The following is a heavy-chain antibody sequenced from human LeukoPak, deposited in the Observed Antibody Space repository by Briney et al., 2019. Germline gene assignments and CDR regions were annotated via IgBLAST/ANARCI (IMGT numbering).Heavy chain of an antibody. J-gene: IGHJ6*03. CDR1: GYSFTSYW. CDR2: IYPGDSDT. Sequence: GKSLKISGMCSGYSFTSYWIGWVRQMPGKGLEWMGIIYPGDSDTRYSPSFQGQVTISADTSISTAYLHWSSLKASDTAMYYCARLWEWLDLDYYSSYYMDVWGKGTTVTVSS. CDR3: ARLWEWLDLDYYSSYYMDV. D-gene: IGHD3-3*01. V-gene: IGHV5-51*01.